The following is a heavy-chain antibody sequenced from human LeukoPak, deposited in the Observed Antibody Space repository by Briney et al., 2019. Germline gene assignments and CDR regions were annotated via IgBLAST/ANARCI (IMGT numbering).Heavy chain of an antibody. J-gene: IGHJ4*02. CDR2: IWPDGSKK. V-gene: IGHV3-30*02. CDR3: AKISSSAETNFDY. CDR1: GFTFSTYA. D-gene: IGHD6-25*01. Sequence: GGSLRLSCAASGFTFSTYAMHWVRQAPGKGLEWVAFIWPDGSKKYYADSVKGRFAISRENSKNTVYLQMNDLRPEDTALYFCAKISSSAETNFDYWGQGTLLTVSS.